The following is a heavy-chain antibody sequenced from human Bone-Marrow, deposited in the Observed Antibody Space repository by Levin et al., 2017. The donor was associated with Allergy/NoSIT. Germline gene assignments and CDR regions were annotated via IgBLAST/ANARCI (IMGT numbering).Heavy chain of an antibody. CDR2: ITTSSGTI. Sequence: GGSLRLSCAASGFTLTTHTMTWVRQAPGKGLEWVSHITTSSGTIYYADSVRGRFTISRDNAKNSLYLQMSSLRDEDTAVYYCARFGQGWSDGNNNYYGMDVWGQGTTVTVSS. D-gene: IGHD1-1*01. CDR3: ARFGQGWSDGNNNYYGMDV. J-gene: IGHJ6*02. V-gene: IGHV3-48*02. CDR1: GFTLTTHT.